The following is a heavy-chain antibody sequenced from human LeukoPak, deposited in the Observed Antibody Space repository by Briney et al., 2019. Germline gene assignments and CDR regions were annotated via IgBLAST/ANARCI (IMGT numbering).Heavy chain of an antibody. CDR1: GGTFSSYA. CDR2: IIPIFGTA. Sequence: ASVKVSCKASGGTFSSYAISWVRQAPGQGLEWMGEIIPIFGTANYAQKFQGRVTITTDESTSTAYMELSSLRSEDTAVYYCARGVVVAATVSWFDPWGQRTLVTVSS. V-gene: IGHV1-69*05. CDR3: ARGVVVAATVSWFDP. D-gene: IGHD2-15*01. J-gene: IGHJ5*02.